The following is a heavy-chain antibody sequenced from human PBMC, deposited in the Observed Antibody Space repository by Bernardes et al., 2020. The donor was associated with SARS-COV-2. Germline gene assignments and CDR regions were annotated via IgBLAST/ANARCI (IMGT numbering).Heavy chain of an antibody. V-gene: IGHV4-39*01. CDR1: GCSISRTSYH. D-gene: IGHD6-19*01. CDR3: ARISGDYYYGMDV. Sequence: ATLYLTCTGSGCSISRTSYHWGWLRQPPGKGLEWIGSMFYSGKTYYNPSLKSRVTISTDTSKNQFSLKLSSVTAADTAVYYCARISGDYYYGMDVWGQGTTVTVSS. J-gene: IGHJ6*02. CDR2: MFYSGKT.